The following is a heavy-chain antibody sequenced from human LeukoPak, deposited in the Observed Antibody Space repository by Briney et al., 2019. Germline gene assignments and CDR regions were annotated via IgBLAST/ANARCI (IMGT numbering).Heavy chain of an antibody. D-gene: IGHD2-2*01. CDR2: IIPIFGTA. J-gene: IGHJ3*02. CDR1: GGTFSSYA. CDR3: ARPSDIVVVPAAVDAFDI. Sequence: SVKVSCKASGGTFSSYAISWVRQAPGQGLEWMGGIIPIFGTANYAQKFQGRVTITADESTSTAYMELSSLRSEDTAVYYCARPSDIVVVPAAVDAFDIGGQGTMVTVSS. V-gene: IGHV1-69*13.